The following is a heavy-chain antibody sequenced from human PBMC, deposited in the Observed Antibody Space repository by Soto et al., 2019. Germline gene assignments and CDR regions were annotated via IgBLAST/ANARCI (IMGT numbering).Heavy chain of an antibody. CDR2: IYYSGST. Sequence: QEQLQESGPGLVKPSQTLSLTCTVSGGSISSGDYYWSWIRQPPGKGLEWIGYIYYSGSTYYNPSLKSRVTRSVDTSKSQFSLKVSSVTAADTAVYYWARGGYSYYYSRKYYFDYWGQGTLVTVSS. CDR3: ARGGYSYYYSRKYYFDY. CDR1: GGSISSGDYY. V-gene: IGHV4-30-4*01. J-gene: IGHJ4*02. D-gene: IGHD4-4*01.